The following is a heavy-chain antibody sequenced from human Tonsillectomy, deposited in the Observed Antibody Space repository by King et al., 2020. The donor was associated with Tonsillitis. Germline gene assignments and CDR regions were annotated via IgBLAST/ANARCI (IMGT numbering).Heavy chain of an antibody. Sequence: DVQLVESGGGLVQPGGSLRLSCAASGFTFSSYEMNWVRQAPGKGLEWVSYISSSGCTIYYADSVKGRFTISRDNAKNSLYLQMNSLRAEDTAVYYCARFSQDIPFWGQGTLVTVSS. J-gene: IGHJ4*02. V-gene: IGHV3-48*03. D-gene: IGHD2-15*01. CDR2: ISSSGCTI. CDR1: GFTFSSYE. CDR3: ARFSQDIPF.